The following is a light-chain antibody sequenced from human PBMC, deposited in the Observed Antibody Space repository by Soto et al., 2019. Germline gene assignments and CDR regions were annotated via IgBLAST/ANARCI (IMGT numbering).Light chain of an antibody. V-gene: IGKV3D-7*01. J-gene: IGKJ1*01. CDR1: QSVSSSY. CDR3: QQDYNSPWT. CDR2: DAY. Sequence: EIVLTQSPGTLSLSPGERATLSCRASQSVSSSYLAWYQQKPGQAPRLLIYDAYNRATGIPPRFSGSGSGTAFTLTIISLQPEDFAVYYCQQDYNSPWTFGQGTKVDIK.